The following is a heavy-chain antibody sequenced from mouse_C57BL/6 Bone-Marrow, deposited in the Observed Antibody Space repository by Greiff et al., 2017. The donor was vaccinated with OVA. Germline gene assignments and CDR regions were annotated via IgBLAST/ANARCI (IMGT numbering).Heavy chain of an antibody. J-gene: IGHJ3*01. D-gene: IGHD2-3*01. Sequence: QVQLQQSGAELARPGASVKLSCKASGYTFTSYGISWVKQRTGQGLEWIGEIYPRSGNTYYNEKFKGKATLTADKSSSTAYMELRCLTSEDSAVYFCAPYDGYSAWFAYWGQGTLVTVSA. CDR1: GYTFTSYG. CDR3: APYDGYSAWFAY. CDR2: IYPRSGNT. V-gene: IGHV1-81*01.